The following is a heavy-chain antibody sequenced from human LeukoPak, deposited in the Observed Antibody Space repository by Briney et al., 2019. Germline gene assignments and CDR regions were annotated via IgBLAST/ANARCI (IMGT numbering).Heavy chain of an antibody. V-gene: IGHV4-31*03. CDR1: GGSINGGRYR. CDR2: IDYGATT. Sequence: SETLSLTCTVSGGSINGGRYRWSWIRQHPGKGLEWIGYIDYGATTSYNPSLKSRVNISVDTSKNQFSLTVSFVTAADTAVYYCARTASNWFDPWGHGSLVTVSS. J-gene: IGHJ5*02. CDR3: ARTASNWFDP.